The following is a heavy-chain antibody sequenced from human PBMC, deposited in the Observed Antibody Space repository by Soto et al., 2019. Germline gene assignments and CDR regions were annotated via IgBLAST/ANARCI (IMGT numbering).Heavy chain of an antibody. Sequence: QVQLQESGPGLVKPSQTLSLTCTVSGGSISSGGYYWSWIRQHPGKGLEWIGYIYYSGSTYYNPSLMSRVTISVDTSKNEFALKLSSVTAAATAVYYCAASRGAMVRGYDAFDIWGKGTMVTVSS. CDR3: AASRGAMVRGYDAFDI. CDR1: GGSISSGGYY. V-gene: IGHV4-31*03. CDR2: IYYSGST. D-gene: IGHD3-10*01. J-gene: IGHJ3*02.